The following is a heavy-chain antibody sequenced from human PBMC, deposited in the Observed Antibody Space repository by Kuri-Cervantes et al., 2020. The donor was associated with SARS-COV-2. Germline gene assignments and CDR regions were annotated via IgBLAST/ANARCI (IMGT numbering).Heavy chain of an antibody. V-gene: IGHV1-3*04. CDR2: INTATGNT. CDR1: GYTLSSYA. Sequence: ASVKVSCKASGYTLSSYAIHWVRQAPGQGLEWMGWINTATGNTHYSQKFQGRVTITRDTAASTEYMDLNSLRSEDTAVYYCAREVGYCDSGRCYGLDAFDIWGQGTMVTVSS. J-gene: IGHJ3*02. D-gene: IGHD2-2*01. CDR3: AREVGYCDSGRCYGLDAFDI.